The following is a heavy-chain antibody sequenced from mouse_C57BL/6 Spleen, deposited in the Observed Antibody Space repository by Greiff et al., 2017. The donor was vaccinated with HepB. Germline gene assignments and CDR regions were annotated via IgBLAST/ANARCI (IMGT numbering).Heavy chain of an antibody. V-gene: IGHV5-17*01. CDR2: ISSGSSTI. CDR1: GFTFSDYG. CDR3: ARTGSSYVGAY. Sequence: DVHLVESGGGLVKPGGSLKLSCAASGFTFSDYGMHWVRQAPEKGLEWVAYISSGSSTIYYADTVKGRFTISRDNAKNTLFLQMTSLRSEDTAMYYCARTGSSYVGAYWGQGTLVTVSA. D-gene: IGHD1-1*01. J-gene: IGHJ3*01.